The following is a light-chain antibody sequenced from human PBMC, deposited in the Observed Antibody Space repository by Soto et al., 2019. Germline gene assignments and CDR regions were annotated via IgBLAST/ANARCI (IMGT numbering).Light chain of an antibody. CDR3: QQYNNWPLT. Sequence: DIVLTQSPGTLSLSPGERATLSCRASESIRSSYLAWYQQKPGQAPRLLIYGASTRATGIPDRFSGIGSGTEFTLTISSLQSEDFALYYCQQYNNWPLTFGGGTKVEIQ. V-gene: IGKV3D-15*01. CDR2: GAS. CDR1: ESIRSSY. J-gene: IGKJ4*01.